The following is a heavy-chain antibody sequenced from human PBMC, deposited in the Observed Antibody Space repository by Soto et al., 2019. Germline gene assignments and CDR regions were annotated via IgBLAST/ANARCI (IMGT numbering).Heavy chain of an antibody. CDR2: IKHDGSQS. Sequence: GGSLRLSCITSGFTFSKFWMSWVRQSPGKGLEWVANIKHDGSQSYYEDSVKGRFTISRDNAKNSLYLQVNSLRVDDTAVYFCARLLLYSTSGRGWFDPRGQGTLVTVSS. CDR1: GFTFSKFW. D-gene: IGHD2-8*02. V-gene: IGHV3-7*03. CDR3: ARLLLYSTSGRGWFDP. J-gene: IGHJ5*02.